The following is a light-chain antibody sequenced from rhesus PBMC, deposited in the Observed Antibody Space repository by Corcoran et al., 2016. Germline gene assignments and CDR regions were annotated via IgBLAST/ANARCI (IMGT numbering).Light chain of an antibody. Sequence: DIQMTQSPSSLSASVGDRVTITCRASQGITSWLAWYQQKPGKAPKLLIYKASRLQSGVPSRFSGSGSGSDFSLTISSLQPEDFASYYCQQYNSAPYSFGQGTKVEIK. CDR3: QQYNSAPYS. CDR1: QGITSW. V-gene: IGKV1-21*01. CDR2: KAS. J-gene: IGKJ2*01.